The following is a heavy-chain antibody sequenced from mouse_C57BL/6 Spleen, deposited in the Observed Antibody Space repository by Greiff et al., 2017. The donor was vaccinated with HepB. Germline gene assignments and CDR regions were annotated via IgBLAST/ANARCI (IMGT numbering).Heavy chain of an antibody. J-gene: IGHJ4*01. CDR1: GYAFSSYC. CDR2: IYTGDGDT. V-gene: IGHV1-80*01. D-gene: IGHD3-1*01. CDR3: ASSGGAMDY. Sequence: QVQLLQSGADLVQPGASVKISCTASGYAFSSYCMNWVKQGPGKGLEWIGHIYTGDGDTNYNGKFKVKATLTADKSSSTAYMQLSSLTSEDSAVYFCASSGGAMDYWGQGTSVTVSS.